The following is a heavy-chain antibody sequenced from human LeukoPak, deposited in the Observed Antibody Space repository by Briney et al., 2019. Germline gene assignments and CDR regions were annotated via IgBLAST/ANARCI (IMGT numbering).Heavy chain of an antibody. Sequence: VASVKVSCKASGYTFTSYDINWVRQATGQGLEWMGWMNPNSGNTGYAQKFQGRVTMTRNTSISTAYMELSSLRSEDTAVYYCARSNTMVRGVKPSGPPGYWGQGTLVTVSS. CDR3: ARSNTMVRGVKPSGPPGY. CDR1: GYTFTSYD. J-gene: IGHJ4*02. V-gene: IGHV1-8*01. D-gene: IGHD3-10*01. CDR2: MNPNSGNT.